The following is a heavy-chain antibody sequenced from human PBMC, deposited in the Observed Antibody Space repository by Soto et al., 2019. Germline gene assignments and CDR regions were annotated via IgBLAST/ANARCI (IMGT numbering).Heavy chain of an antibody. J-gene: IGHJ4*02. Sequence: QVQLVQSGAEVRKPGASVKVTCIGSGYNFGNYAIHWVRQAPGQRLEWMGWINPANGYTKYSEKFQGRITITTATSATTSYMDLSSLTSEDTDVYYCGRDHKSYTTTWASAFWGQGTLVAVST. D-gene: IGHD2-2*02. CDR2: INPANGYT. CDR3: GRDHKSYTTTWASAF. V-gene: IGHV1-3*01. CDR1: GYNFGNYA.